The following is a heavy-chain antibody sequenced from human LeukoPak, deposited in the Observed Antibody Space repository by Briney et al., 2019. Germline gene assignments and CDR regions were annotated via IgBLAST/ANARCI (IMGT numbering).Heavy chain of an antibody. V-gene: IGHV4-61*01. CDR1: GGSVSSGNYF. J-gene: IGHJ6*02. CDR2: IYYSGST. CDR3: ARDNWNYGSSMDV. Sequence: SETLSLTCTVSGGSVSSGNYFWTWIRQPPGKGLEWIGYIYYSGSTNYNPSLKSRVTISVDTSKNQFSLKLSSVTAADTAVYYCARDNWNYGSSMDVWSQGTTVTVSS. D-gene: IGHD1-7*01.